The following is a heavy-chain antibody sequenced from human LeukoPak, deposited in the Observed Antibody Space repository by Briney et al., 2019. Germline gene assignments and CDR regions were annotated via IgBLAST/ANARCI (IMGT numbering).Heavy chain of an antibody. V-gene: IGHV4-4*07. CDR1: GGSISSYY. D-gene: IGHD2-2*01. Sequence: SETLSLTCTVSGGSISSYYWSWIRQPAGKGLEWIGRIYTSGSTNYNPSLKSRVTMSVDTSKNQFSLKLSSVAAADTAVYYCARDFGYYSSTSCSDAFDIWGQGTMVTVSS. CDR3: ARDFGYYSSTSCSDAFDI. J-gene: IGHJ3*02. CDR2: IYTSGST.